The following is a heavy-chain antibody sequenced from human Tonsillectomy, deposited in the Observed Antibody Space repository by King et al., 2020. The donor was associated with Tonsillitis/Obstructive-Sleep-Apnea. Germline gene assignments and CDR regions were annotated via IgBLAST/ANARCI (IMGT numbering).Heavy chain of an antibody. Sequence: VQLVESGGGLVKPGGSLRLSCAASGFAFSSYSMSWVRQAPGKGLEWVSTISTENYIYYAGSVKGRLTISRDNAKNSLYLQMDSLGAEDTAVYYCARDSSGWSRDYWGQGTLVTVSS. CDR1: GFAFSSYS. D-gene: IGHD6-19*01. CDR3: ARDSSGWSRDY. J-gene: IGHJ4*02. CDR2: ISTENYI. V-gene: IGHV3-21*01.